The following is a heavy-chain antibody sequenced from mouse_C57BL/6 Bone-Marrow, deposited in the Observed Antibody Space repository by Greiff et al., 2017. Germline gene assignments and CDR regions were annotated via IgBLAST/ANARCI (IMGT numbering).Heavy chain of an antibody. CDR1: GYTFTSYW. Sequence: VQLQQSGAELVKPGASVKLSCKASGYTFTSYWMHWVKQRPGQGLEWIGMFHPNSGSTNYNEKFKSKATLTVDKSSSTAYMQLSSLTSEDSAVYYCARGGSSLVAYWGQGTLVTVSA. CDR2: FHPNSGST. D-gene: IGHD1-1*01. J-gene: IGHJ3*01. V-gene: IGHV1-64*01. CDR3: ARGGSSLVAY.